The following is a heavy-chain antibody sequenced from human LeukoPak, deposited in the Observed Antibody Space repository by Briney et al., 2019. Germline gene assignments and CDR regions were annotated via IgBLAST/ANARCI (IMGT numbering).Heavy chain of an antibody. V-gene: IGHV1-24*01. CDR2: FDPEDGET. CDR3: ARHPKSGYSGYESDY. J-gene: IGHJ4*02. CDR1: GYTLTELS. Sequence: ASVKVSCKVSGYTLTELSMHWVRQAPGKGLEWMGGFDPEDGETIYAQKFQGRVTMTEDTSTDTAYLQWSRLKASDTAMYYCARHPKSGYSGYESDYWGQGTLVTVSS. D-gene: IGHD5-12*01.